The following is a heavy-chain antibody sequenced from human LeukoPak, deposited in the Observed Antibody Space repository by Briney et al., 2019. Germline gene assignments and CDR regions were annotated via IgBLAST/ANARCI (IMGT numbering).Heavy chain of an antibody. J-gene: IGHJ3*02. CDR1: GYTFTGYY. Sequence: ASVKVSCKASGYTFTGYYMHWVRQAPGQGLEWMGWINPNSGGTNYAQKFQGWVTMTRDTSISTAYMGLSSLRSEDTAVYYCARVWEYYYDSSGYRGAFDIWGQGTMVTVSS. CDR2: INPNSGGT. CDR3: ARVWEYYYDSSGYRGAFDI. D-gene: IGHD3-22*01. V-gene: IGHV1-2*04.